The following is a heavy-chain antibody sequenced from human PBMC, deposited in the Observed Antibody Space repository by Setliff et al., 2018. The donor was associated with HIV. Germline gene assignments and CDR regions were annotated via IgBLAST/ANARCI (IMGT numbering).Heavy chain of an antibody. V-gene: IGHV1-18*01. J-gene: IGHJ4*02. CDR3: ARGKYFDH. CDR2: ISTSKDYT. CDR1: GYTFTSYG. Sequence: ASVKVSCKASGYTFTSYGIGWARQAPGQGLEWMGWISTSKDYTACAQSLQDRVTLTIDTSTGTAYMELTSLASDDTAMYFCARGKYFDHWGQGSLVTVSS.